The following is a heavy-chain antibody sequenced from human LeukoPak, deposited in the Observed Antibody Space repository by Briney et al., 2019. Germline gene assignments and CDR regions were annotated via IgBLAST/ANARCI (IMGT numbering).Heavy chain of an antibody. J-gene: IGHJ3*02. D-gene: IGHD2-2*02. CDR2: ISHNGDT. V-gene: IGHV4-59*08. Sequence: SETLSLTCTVSGDSINKYFWSWLRQSPGTGLEWIGYISHNGDTNYNPSLKSRVTISLDKSNNQFSLKLSSVTAADTAVYYCASIVVVPAAIPGAFDIWGQGTMVTVSS. CDR1: GDSINKYF. CDR3: ASIVVVPAAIPGAFDI.